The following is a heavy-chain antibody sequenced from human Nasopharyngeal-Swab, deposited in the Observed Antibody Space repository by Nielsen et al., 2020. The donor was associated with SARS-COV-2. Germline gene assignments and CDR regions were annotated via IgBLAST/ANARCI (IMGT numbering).Heavy chain of an antibody. Sequence: GESLKISCAASGFTFSSYSMNWVRQAPGKGLEWVSSISSSSSYIYYADSVKGRFTISRDNAKTSLYLQMNSLRAEDTAVYYCARGQQLAEGHYGMDVWGQGTTVTVSS. D-gene: IGHD6-13*01. V-gene: IGHV3-21*01. CDR2: ISSSSSYI. CDR1: GFTFSSYS. CDR3: ARGQQLAEGHYGMDV. J-gene: IGHJ6*02.